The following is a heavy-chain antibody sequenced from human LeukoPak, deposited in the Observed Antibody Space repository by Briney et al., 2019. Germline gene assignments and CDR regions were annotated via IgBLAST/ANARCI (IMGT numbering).Heavy chain of an antibody. CDR2: IYRGGNT. V-gene: IGHV3-53*01. Sequence: GGSMRLSCGASGFTVSSNYMSWVRQAPGKGLEWVSIIYRGGNTYYADSVKGRFTISRDNSKNTLYFQMNSLRAEDTAVYYCARQYCSSTSCNGAFDIWGQGTMVTVSS. J-gene: IGHJ3*02. D-gene: IGHD2-2*01. CDR1: GFTVSSNY. CDR3: ARQYCSSTSCNGAFDI.